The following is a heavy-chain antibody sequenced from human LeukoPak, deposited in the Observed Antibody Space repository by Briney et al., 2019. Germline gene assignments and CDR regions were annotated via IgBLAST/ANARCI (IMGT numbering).Heavy chain of an antibody. V-gene: IGHV3-73*01. D-gene: IGHD6-19*01. CDR2: IRSKANSYAT. CDR3: IKAVAPDY. CDR1: GFTFSGSA. Sequence: GGSLRLSCAASGFTFSGSAMHWVRQASGKVLEWVGRIRSKANSYATAYAASVKGRLTISRDDSRNTAYLQMNSLKTEDTAVYYCIKAVAPDYGGQGTLVTVPS. J-gene: IGHJ4*02.